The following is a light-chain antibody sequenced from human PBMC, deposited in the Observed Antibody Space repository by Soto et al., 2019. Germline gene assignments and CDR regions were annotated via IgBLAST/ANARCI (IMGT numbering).Light chain of an antibody. Sequence: QSALTQPASVSGSPGQSITISCTGTSSDVGSYNFVSWYQQHPGKAPKLMIYEGSKRPSGVSNRFSGSKSGNTASLTISGLQADDEADYYCCSYAGSSPYVFGTGTKLTVL. V-gene: IGLV2-23*01. CDR2: EGS. J-gene: IGLJ1*01. CDR3: CSYAGSSPYV. CDR1: SSDVGSYNF.